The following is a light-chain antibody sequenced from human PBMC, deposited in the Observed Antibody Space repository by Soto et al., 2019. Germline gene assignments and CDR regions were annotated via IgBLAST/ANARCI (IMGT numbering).Light chain of an antibody. CDR1: QNINNW. Sequence: DIPMTQSPSTLSASVGDRLNITCRASQNINNWLAWYQQKPGKAPKLLIYKASTLQSGVPSRFSGSGSGTEFTLTINSVQPDDFATYFCQQYRMFGQGTKVEVK. CDR2: KAS. V-gene: IGKV1-5*03. J-gene: IGKJ1*01. CDR3: QQYRM.